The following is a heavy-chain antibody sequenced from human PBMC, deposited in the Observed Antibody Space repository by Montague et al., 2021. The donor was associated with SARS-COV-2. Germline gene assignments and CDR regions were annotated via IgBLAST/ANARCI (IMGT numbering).Heavy chain of an antibody. CDR3: ARASLTDQFRIRGKSLDP. Sequence: TLSLTCTVSGGSISSGSYYWTWIRQPAGKRLEWIGRIYSSGTTNYNPSLKSRVTLLVDTSKNQFSLKLNSVTAADTAVYFCARASLTDQFRIRGKSLDPWGPGTPVTVSS. CDR2: IYSSGTT. D-gene: IGHD3-9*01. CDR1: GGSISSGSYY. J-gene: IGHJ5*02. V-gene: IGHV4-61*02.